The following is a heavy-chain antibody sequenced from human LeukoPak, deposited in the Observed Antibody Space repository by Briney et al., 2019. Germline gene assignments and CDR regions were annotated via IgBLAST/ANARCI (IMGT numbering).Heavy chain of an antibody. V-gene: IGHV3-23*01. Sequence: GGSLRLSCAASGFTSSNYAMNWVRQAPGKGLECVSSISDSGGKTYYADSVKGRFTISRDNSKNTLYLQMNSLRAEDTAVYYCAKRGLGSSWSNLDYWGQGTLVTVSS. CDR2: ISDSGGKT. CDR1: GFTSSNYA. CDR3: AKRGLGSSWSNLDY. J-gene: IGHJ4*02. D-gene: IGHD6-13*01.